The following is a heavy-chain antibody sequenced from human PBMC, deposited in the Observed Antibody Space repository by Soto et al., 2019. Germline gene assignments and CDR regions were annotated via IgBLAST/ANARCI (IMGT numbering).Heavy chain of an antibody. V-gene: IGHV3-74*01. CDR2: INSDGSST. D-gene: IGHD3-22*01. CDR3: ARGAYYYDTRGSDY. Sequence: GGSLRLSCAASGFTFSSYWMHWVRQAPGKGLVWVSRINSDGSSTSYADSVKGRFTISRDNAKNTLYLQMNSLRAEDTAVYYCARGAYYYDTRGSDYWGQGTLVTVSS. CDR1: GFTFSSYW. J-gene: IGHJ4*02.